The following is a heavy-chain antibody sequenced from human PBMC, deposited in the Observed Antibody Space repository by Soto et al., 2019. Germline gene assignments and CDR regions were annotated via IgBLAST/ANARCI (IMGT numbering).Heavy chain of an antibody. CDR3: AGVQLGHMVIDH. CDR1: CDSVSIYY. V-gene: IGHV4-59*02. D-gene: IGHD1-1*01. CDR2: IFYNGGT. J-gene: IGHJ4*02. Sequence: RSLTCPLSCDSVSIYYWSGILQSPGKGLQCIGYIFYNGGTAYNPSLKSRVTMSLDMSKNQFSLKLTSVTAADTAAYYCAGVQLGHMVIDHWGQGTVVKVSS.